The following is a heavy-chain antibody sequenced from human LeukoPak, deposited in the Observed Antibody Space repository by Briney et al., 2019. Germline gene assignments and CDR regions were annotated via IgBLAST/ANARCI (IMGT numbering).Heavy chain of an antibody. CDR2: IIPIFGTA. J-gene: IGHJ4*02. Sequence: WASVKVSCKASGGTFSSYAISWVRQAPGQGLEWRGGIIPIFGTANYAQKFQGRVTITADESTSTAYMELSSLRSEDTAVYYCASHQGYYYGSGSELDYWGEGTLVTVSS. D-gene: IGHD3-10*01. CDR1: GGTFSSYA. V-gene: IGHV1-69*13. CDR3: ASHQGYYYGSGSELDY.